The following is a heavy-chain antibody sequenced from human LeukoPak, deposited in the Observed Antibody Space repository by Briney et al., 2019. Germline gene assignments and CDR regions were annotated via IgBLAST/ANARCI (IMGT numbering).Heavy chain of an antibody. CDR2: ISHSGST. CDR1: GGSLSSYF. D-gene: IGHD1-26*01. V-gene: IGHV4-59*08. Sequence: SETLSLTCTVSGGSLSSYFWNWIRQSPGKGLEWIAYISHSGSTNYNPSLKSRVTISVDTSKKQFSLNLNSVTAADTAIYYCAGGNSGSWFSLSYSMDVWGQGTTVTVSS. J-gene: IGHJ6*02. CDR3: AGGNSGSWFSLSYSMDV.